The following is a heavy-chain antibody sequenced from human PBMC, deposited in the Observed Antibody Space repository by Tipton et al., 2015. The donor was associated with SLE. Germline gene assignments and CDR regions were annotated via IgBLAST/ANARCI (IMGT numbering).Heavy chain of an antibody. CDR2: IYYSGST. CDR1: GGSISSYY. V-gene: IGHV4-59*12. J-gene: IGHJ4*02. Sequence: TLSLTCTVSGGSISSYYWSWIRQPPGKGLEWIGYIYYSGSTYYNPSLKSRVTISVDTSKNQFSPKLSSVTAGDTAVYYCARVGMEVTPGYFDYWGQGTLVTVSS. D-gene: IGHD2-21*02. CDR3: ARVGMEVTPGYFDY.